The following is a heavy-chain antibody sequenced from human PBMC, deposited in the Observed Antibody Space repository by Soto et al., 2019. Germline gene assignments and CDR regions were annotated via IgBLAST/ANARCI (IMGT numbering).Heavy chain of an antibody. CDR2: INHSGST. Sequence: SETLSLTCAVYGGSFSGYYWSWIRQPPGKGLEWIGEINHSGSTNYNPSLKSRVTISVDTSKNQFSLKLSSVTAADTAVYYCAREQHPNCSSSWYFDYWGQGTLVTVSS. D-gene: IGHD6-13*01. CDR3: AREQHPNCSSSWYFDY. CDR1: GGSFSGYY. J-gene: IGHJ4*02. V-gene: IGHV4-34*01.